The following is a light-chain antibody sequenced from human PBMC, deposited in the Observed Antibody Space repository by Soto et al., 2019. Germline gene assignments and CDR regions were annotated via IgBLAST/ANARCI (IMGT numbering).Light chain of an antibody. V-gene: IGLV1-40*01. Sequence: QSVLTQPPSVSGAPGQRVTISCTGSSSNIGAGYNVHWYQQLPGTAPKLLIYGNSNRPSGVPDRFSGSKSGTSASLAITGLQDEDEADYYCQSYDSILSGVVFGGGTQLTVL. CDR2: GNS. J-gene: IGLJ3*02. CDR1: SSNIGAGYN. CDR3: QSYDSILSGVV.